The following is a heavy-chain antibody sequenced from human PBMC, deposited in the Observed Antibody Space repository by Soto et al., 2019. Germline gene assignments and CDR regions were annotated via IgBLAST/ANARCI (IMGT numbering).Heavy chain of an antibody. Sequence: GASVKVSCKASGYTFTSYGISWVRQAPGQGLEWMGWISAYNGNTNYAQKLQGRVTMTTDTSTSTAYMELRSLRAEDTAVYYCASMRSEGMVRGVTVISPTGMDVWGQGTTVTVSS. CDR1: GYTFTSYG. J-gene: IGHJ6*02. CDR2: ISAYNGNT. V-gene: IGHV1-18*01. D-gene: IGHD3-10*01. CDR3: ASMRSEGMVRGVTVISPTGMDV.